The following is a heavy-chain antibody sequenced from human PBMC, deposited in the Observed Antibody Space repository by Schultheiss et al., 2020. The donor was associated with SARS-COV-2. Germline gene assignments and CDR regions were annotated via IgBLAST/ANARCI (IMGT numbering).Heavy chain of an antibody. CDR1: GFTFSSYW. V-gene: IGHV3-74*01. Sequence: GGSLRLSCAASGFTFSSYWMHWVRQAPGKGLVWVSRINSDGSSTSYADSVKGRFTISRDNSKNTLYLQMNSLRAEDTAVYYCARTYYDSSAYIGSNAFDIWAQGTMVTVSS. J-gene: IGHJ3*02. CDR2: INSDGSST. CDR3: ARTYYDSSAYIGSNAFDI. D-gene: IGHD3-22*01.